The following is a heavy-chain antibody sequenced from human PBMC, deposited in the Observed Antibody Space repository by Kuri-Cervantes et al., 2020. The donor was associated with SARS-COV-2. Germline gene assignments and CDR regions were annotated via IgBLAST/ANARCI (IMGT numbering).Heavy chain of an antibody. V-gene: IGHV1-18*01. CDR2: ISAYNGNT. D-gene: IGHD2-2*01. CDR1: GGTFSSYA. J-gene: IGHJ6*02. CDR3: ARSCSSTSCYDYYYYGMDV. Sequence: ASVKVSCKASGGTFSSYAISWVRQAPGQGLEWMGWISAYNGNTNYAQKLQGRVTMTTDTSTSTAYMELRSLRSDDTAVYYCARSCSSTSCYDYYYYGMDVWGQGTTVTVSS.